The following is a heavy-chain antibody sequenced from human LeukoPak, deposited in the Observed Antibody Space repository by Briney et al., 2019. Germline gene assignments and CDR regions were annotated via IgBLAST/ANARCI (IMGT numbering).Heavy chain of an antibody. D-gene: IGHD4-11*01. J-gene: IGHJ5*02. V-gene: IGHV3-30*01. CDR3: ASMTTVTRPT. CDR2: ISYDGSNK. CDR1: GFTFSSYA. Sequence: PGRSLRLSCAASGFTFSSYAMHWVRQAPGKGLEWVAVISYDGSNKYYADSVKGRFTISRDNSKNTLYLQMNSLSAEDTAVYYCASMTTVTRPTWGQGTLVTVSS.